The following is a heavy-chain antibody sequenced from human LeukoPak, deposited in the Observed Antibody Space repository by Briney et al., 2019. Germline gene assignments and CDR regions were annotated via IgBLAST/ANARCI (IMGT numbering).Heavy chain of an antibody. D-gene: IGHD4-17*01. J-gene: IGHJ3*02. Sequence: GGSLRLSCAASGFTFSHFWIHWVRQAPGKGLVWVSRINSDGSDTIYADSVKGRFTSSRDNAKNILYLQMNNLRAEDTAVYYCARMTTVTTEGIWGQGTMVTVSS. CDR1: GFTFSHFW. CDR2: INSDGSDT. V-gene: IGHV3-74*01. CDR3: ARMTTVTTEGI.